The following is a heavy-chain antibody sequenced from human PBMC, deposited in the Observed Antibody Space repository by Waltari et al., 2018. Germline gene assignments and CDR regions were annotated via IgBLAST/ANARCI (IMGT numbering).Heavy chain of an antibody. J-gene: IGHJ5*02. Sequence: QVQLQESGPGLVKPSETLSSTCTVPGCSISSYYWSWIQQPPGKGLEWIGYIYYSGSTNYNPSLKRRVTISVDTSKNQFSLKLSSVTAADTAVYYCAREGRHWFDPWGQGTLVTVSS. CDR1: GCSISSYY. CDR3: AREGRHWFDP. V-gene: IGHV4-59*01. CDR2: IYYSGST.